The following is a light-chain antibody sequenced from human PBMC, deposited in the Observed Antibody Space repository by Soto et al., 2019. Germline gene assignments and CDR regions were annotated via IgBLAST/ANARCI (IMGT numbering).Light chain of an antibody. CDR1: ESVRNDY. CDR2: GAY. Sequence: IVLTQSPGTVSLSPGERISLSCRASESVRNDYLAWYQHKPGQAPKVLIYGAYSRATGIPDRFSGSGFGTDFSLTIRRLEAEDFAVYYCAKYGYVTYTFGQGTKVEIK. CDR3: AKYGYVTYT. V-gene: IGKV3-20*01. J-gene: IGKJ2*01.